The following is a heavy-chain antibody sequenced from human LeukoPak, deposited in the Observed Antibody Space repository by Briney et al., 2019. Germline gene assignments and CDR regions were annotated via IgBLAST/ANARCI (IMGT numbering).Heavy chain of an antibody. J-gene: IGHJ5*02. CDR2: ISAYNGNT. CDR3: ARDVADIVVVVAAAWFDP. CDR1: GYTFTSYG. D-gene: IGHD2-15*01. V-gene: IGHV1-18*01. Sequence: GASVKVSCKASGYTFTSYGISWVRQAPGQGLEWMGWISAYNGNTNYAQKLQGRVTMTTDTSTSTAYMELRSLRSDDTAVYYCARDVADIVVVVAAAWFDPWGQGTQVTVSS.